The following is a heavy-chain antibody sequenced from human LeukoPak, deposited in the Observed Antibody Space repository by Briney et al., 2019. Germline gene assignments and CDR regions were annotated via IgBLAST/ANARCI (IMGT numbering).Heavy chain of an antibody. CDR2: IKQDGSEK. Sequence: PGGSLRLSCATSGFTFSSYWMSWVRQAPGKGLEWVASIKQDGSEKFYVDSVKGRFTISRDNAKNSLSLQMNSLRAEDTAVYYCARDRGYTSIWYDYWGQGTLVTVSS. V-gene: IGHV3-7*01. D-gene: IGHD6-13*01. J-gene: IGHJ4*02. CDR1: GFTFSSYW. CDR3: ARDRGYTSIWYDY.